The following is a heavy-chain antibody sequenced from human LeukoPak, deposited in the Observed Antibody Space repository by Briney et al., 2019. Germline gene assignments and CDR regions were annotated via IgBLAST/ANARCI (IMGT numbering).Heavy chain of an antibody. CDR2: IIPIFGTA. CDR3: ARRKGYYDILTGLVYYYYYYMDV. D-gene: IGHD3-9*01. Sequence: ASVTVSFKASGGTFTIYAISWVRQAPGQGLEWMGGIIPIFGTANYAQKFQGRVTITADKSTSTAYMELSSLRSEDTAVYYCARRKGYYDILTGLVYYYYYYMDVWGKGTTVTISS. CDR1: GGTFTIYA. V-gene: IGHV1-69*06. J-gene: IGHJ6*03.